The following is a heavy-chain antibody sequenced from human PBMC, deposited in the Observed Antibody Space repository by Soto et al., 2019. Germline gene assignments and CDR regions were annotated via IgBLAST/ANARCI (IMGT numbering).Heavy chain of an antibody. Sequence: SSVKFSCKHSGGILISYAISWVRQAPVQQLAWMGGIIPIFGTANYAQKFQGRVTITADESTSTAYMELSSLRSEDTAVYYCAREYCSGGSCYSPYNWFDPWGQGTQVTVSS. D-gene: IGHD2-15*01. J-gene: IGHJ5*02. V-gene: IGHV1-69*13. CDR3: AREYCSGGSCYSPYNWFDP. CDR1: GGILISYA. CDR2: IIPIFGTA.